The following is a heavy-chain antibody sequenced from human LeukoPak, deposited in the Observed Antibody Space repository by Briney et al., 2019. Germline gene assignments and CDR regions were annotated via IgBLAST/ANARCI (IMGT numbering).Heavy chain of an antibody. CDR1: GFIFTSYS. J-gene: IGHJ2*01. V-gene: IGHV3-48*02. Sequence: PGGSLRLSCAASGFIFTSYSMNWVRQAPGKGPEWVSYIDTSSSVIYYADSVKGRFIISRDNAKNSLYLQMNSLRDEDTAVYYCARDALHPRWYFDLWGRGTLLTVSS. CDR3: ARDALHPRWYFDL. CDR2: IDTSSSVI.